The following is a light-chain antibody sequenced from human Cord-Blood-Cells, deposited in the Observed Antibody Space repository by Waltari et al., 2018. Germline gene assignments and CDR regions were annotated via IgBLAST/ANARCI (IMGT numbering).Light chain of an antibody. Sequence: EIVLTQSPGTLSLSPGARATLSCRASQSVSSSYLAWYQQKPGQAPRLLIYGASSRATGIPDRFSGSGSGTDFTLTISRLEPEDFAVYYCQQYGSSPSFGQGTKLESK. V-gene: IGKV3-20*01. CDR3: QQYGSSPS. J-gene: IGKJ2*03. CDR1: QSVSSSY. CDR2: GAS.